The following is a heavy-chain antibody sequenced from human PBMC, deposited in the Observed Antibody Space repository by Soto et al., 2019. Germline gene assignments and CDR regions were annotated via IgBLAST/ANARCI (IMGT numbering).Heavy chain of an antibody. CDR1: GYTLSSFG. Sequence: QAQLVQSGAEVKKPGASVKVSCKASGYTLSSFGIHWVRQAPGQRLEWMGWINAGNGNTKYSQKLQGRVTFSRDKSANTAYMELTSLTSEDTAVYYCVRTRQQWLVGDSWGQGSLVTVSS. D-gene: IGHD6-19*01. CDR2: INAGNGNT. V-gene: IGHV1-3*01. J-gene: IGHJ4*02. CDR3: VRTRQQWLVGDS.